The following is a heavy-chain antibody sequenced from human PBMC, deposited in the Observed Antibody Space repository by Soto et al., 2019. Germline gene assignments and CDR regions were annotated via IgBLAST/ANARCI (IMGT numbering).Heavy chain of an antibody. J-gene: IGHJ6*02. D-gene: IGHD3-10*01. CDR1: GYSFTSYW. V-gene: IGHV5-10-1*01. CDR3: ERNMLLVRPPEGMDV. Sequence: KHGESLKISCKGSGYSFTSYWISWVRQMPGKGLEWMGRIDPSDSYTNYSPSFQGHVTISADKSISTAYLQWSSLKASDTAMYYCERNMLLVRPPEGMDVWGQGTTVTVYS. CDR2: IDPSDSYT.